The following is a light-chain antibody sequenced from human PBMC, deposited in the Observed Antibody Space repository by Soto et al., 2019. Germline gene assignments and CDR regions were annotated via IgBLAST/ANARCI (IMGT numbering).Light chain of an antibody. CDR1: QSISSSY. CDR3: QQYGSSRFT. CDR2: GAS. J-gene: IGKJ3*01. V-gene: IGKV3-20*01. Sequence: DIGLTQSPGTLSLSPGERATLSCRASQSISSSYLAWYQQNPGQAPRLLVYGASSRATGIPDRFSGSASGTDFTLTISRLEPEAFAVYYCQQYGSSRFTFGPGTKVDIK.